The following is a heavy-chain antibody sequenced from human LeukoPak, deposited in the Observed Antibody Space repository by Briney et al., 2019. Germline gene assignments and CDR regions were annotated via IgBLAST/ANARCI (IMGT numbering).Heavy chain of an antibody. CDR3: ASGQWLVIGAFDI. V-gene: IGHV1-8*01. CDR1: GYTFTSYD. D-gene: IGHD6-19*01. J-gene: IGHJ3*02. CDR2: MNPNSGNT. Sequence: EASVKVSCKASGYTFTSYDINWVRQATGQGLEWMGWMNPNSGNTGYAQKFQGRVTMTRNTSISTAYMELSSLRSEDTAVYYCASGQWLVIGAFDIWGQGTMVTVS.